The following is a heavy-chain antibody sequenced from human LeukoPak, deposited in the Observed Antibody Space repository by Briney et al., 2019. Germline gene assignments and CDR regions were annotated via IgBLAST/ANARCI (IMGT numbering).Heavy chain of an antibody. CDR2: ISSSGSYI. D-gene: IGHD6-13*01. J-gene: IGHJ5*02. Sequence: NPGGSLRLSCAASGFIFSGYTMNWVRQAPGKGLEWVSSISSSGSYIYYADSLKGRFTISRDNGKNSLYLQMNSLRAEDTAVYYCARDGQQQPGKYNPFDPWGQGTLVTVSS. V-gene: IGHV3-21*01. CDR3: ARDGQQQPGKYNPFDP. CDR1: GFIFSGYT.